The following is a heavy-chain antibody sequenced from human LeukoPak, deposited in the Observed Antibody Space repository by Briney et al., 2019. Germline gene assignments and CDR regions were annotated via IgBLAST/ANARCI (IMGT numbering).Heavy chain of an antibody. CDR2: INPYSGDT. V-gene: IGHV1-2*02. J-gene: IGHJ6*03. D-gene: IGHD2-2*01. CDR1: GYTFTAYY. CDR3: AREGVPAAIVGAMHQYYDYYMDV. Sequence: ASVKVSCKASGYTFTAYYMHWVRQAPGQGLEWMGWINPYSGDTNYAQKFQGRVTMTRDTSISTAYMELSRLRSDDTAVYFCAREGVPAAIVGAMHQYYDYYMDVWGEGTTVTVSS.